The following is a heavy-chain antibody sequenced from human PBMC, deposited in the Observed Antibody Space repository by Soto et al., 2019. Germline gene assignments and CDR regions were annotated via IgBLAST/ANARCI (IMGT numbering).Heavy chain of an antibody. Sequence: EVQLVESGGGLVQPGGSLRLSWATSGFILSDFAMNWVRQAPGKGLEWVSYISSSSSVIDYADSVKGRFTVSRDNARNSLYLQMNSLRAEDTAVYYCARDLSWGSNWYYYMDVWGKGTTVTVSS. CDR1: GFILSDFA. V-gene: IGHV3-48*01. D-gene: IGHD7-27*01. CDR2: ISSSSSVI. CDR3: ARDLSWGSNWYYYMDV. J-gene: IGHJ6*03.